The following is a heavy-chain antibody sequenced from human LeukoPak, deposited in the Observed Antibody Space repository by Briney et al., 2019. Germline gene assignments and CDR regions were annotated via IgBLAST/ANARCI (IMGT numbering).Heavy chain of an antibody. CDR1: GFTFTGYT. V-gene: IGHV3-30-3*01. CDR3: ARDQGRIAAAGNYLSSGY. CDR2: ISSDGSSM. D-gene: IGHD6-13*01. J-gene: IGHJ4*02. Sequence: QSGGSLRLSCAASGFTFTGYTMHWVRQAPGKGLEWAAVISSDGSSMYYADSVKGRFTISRDNSKNTLYLQMNSLRTEDTAVYYCARDQGRIAAAGNYLSSGYWGQGALVTVSS.